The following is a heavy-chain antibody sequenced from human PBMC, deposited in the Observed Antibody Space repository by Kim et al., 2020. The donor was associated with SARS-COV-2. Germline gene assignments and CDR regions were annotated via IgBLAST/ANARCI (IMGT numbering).Heavy chain of an antibody. D-gene: IGHD2-21*02. CDR1: GGTFSSYA. CDR2: IIPIFGTA. CDR3: ARAEVTVSDYYYYYGMDV. Sequence: SVKVSCKASGGTFSSYAISWVRQAPGQGLEWMGWIIPIFGTANYAQKFQGRVTITADESTSTAYMELSSLRSEDTAVYYCARAEVTVSDYYYYYGMDVWGQRATVTVSS. V-gene: IGHV1-69*13. J-gene: IGHJ6*02.